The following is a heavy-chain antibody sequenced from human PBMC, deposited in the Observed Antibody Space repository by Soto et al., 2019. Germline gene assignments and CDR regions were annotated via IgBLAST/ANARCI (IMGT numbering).Heavy chain of an antibody. D-gene: IGHD3-10*01. CDR2: INAGNGNT. CDR1: GYTFTSYA. J-gene: IGHJ3*02. Sequence: QVQLVQSGAEVKKPGASVKVSCKASGYTFTSYAMHWVRQAPGQRLEWMGWINAGNGNTKYSQKFQGRVTITRDTSASTAYMELSSLRSEDTAVYYCARGALWFGEFADIWGQATMVTVSS. CDR3: ARGALWFGEFADI. V-gene: IGHV1-3*01.